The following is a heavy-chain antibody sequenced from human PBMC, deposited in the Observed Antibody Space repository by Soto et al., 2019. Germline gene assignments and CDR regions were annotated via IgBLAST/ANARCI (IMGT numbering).Heavy chain of an antibody. D-gene: IGHD6-19*01. CDR3: ARDGSGWDYFDY. CDR2: IWYDGSNK. Sequence: QVQLVESGGGVVQPGRSLRLSCAASGFTFSSYGMHWVRQAPGKGLEWVAVIWYDGSNKYYADSVKGRFTISRDNSKNTLYLKMNSLSAEDTAVYYCARDGSGWDYFDYWGQGTLVTVSS. V-gene: IGHV3-33*01. CDR1: GFTFSSYG. J-gene: IGHJ4*02.